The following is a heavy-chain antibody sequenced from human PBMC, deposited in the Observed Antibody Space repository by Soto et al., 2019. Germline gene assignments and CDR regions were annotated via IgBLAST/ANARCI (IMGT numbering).Heavy chain of an antibody. D-gene: IGHD6-19*01. CDR3: AKAQRVAGSYCLDA. V-gene: IGHV3-30*18. Sequence: QMQLVESGGGVVQPGRSLRLSCAASGFTFSSYGMHWVRQAPGKGLDWVAVISYDGSNEHFEGFVRGRFTISRDNSKNTLYLQMNRLRPVYTAVYYCAKAQRVAGSYCLDAWGQGTTVIVSS. CDR1: GFTFSSYG. J-gene: IGHJ6*02. CDR2: ISYDGSNE.